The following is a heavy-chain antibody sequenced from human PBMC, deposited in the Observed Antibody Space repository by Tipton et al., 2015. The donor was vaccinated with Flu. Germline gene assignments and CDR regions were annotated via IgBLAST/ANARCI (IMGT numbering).Heavy chain of an antibody. CDR2: ISYDGRTM. CDR1: GFTFSDYN. V-gene: IGHV3-48*04. J-gene: IGHJ6*03. CDR3: ARKGITVVRAAWYYYLDV. D-gene: IGHD3-3*01. Sequence: VQLVQSGGGLVQPGGSLRISCEASGFTFSDYNMNWVRQAPGKGLEWVSDISYDGRTMYYADSVKGRFTISRDDAKNSLHLQMNSLRADDTAVYYCARKGITVVRAAWYYYLDVWGKGTTVTVSS.